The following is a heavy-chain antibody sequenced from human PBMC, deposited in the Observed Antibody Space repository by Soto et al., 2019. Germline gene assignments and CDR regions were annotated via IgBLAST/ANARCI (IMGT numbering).Heavy chain of an antibody. D-gene: IGHD3-10*01. J-gene: IGHJ4*02. Sequence: EVQLVESGGGLVQPGGSLRLSCGASGFTLRSYWMHWVRQAPGKGLVWVSNINSDGSTTNYADSVKGRFTISRDNAKNTLYLQVNSLRADDTAVYFCATLFSSGSSLDYWGQGTLVTVSS. V-gene: IGHV3-74*01. CDR3: ATLFSSGSSLDY. CDR2: INSDGSTT. CDR1: GFTLRSYW.